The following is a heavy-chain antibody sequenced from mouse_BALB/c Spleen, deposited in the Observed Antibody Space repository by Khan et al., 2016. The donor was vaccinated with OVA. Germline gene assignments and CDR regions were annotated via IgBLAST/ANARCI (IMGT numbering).Heavy chain of an antibody. CDR3: ASDDGNYVDAMDY. V-gene: IGHV2-9*02. Sequence: QVQLKESGPGLVAPSQSLSITCTASGFKLTTYGVHWVGQPPGKGLEWLGKIWAGGGTNYNRDLMSRLGTTKANAKSNAFLKRNSRQTDENSTYYCASDDGNYVDAMDYWGQGTSVTVSS. CDR2: IWAGGGT. CDR1: GFKLTTYG. D-gene: IGHD2-1*01. J-gene: IGHJ4*01.